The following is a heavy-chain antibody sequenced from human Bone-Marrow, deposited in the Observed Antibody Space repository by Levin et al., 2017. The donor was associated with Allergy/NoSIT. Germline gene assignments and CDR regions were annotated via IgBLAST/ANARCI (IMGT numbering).Heavy chain of an antibody. Sequence: GASVKVSCKASGYTFTSYGISWVRQAPGQGLEWMGWISAYNGNTNYAQKLQGRVTMTTDTSTSTAYMELRSLRSDDTAVYYCARDYDCPYGDYCSDAFDIWGQGTMVTVSS. CDR3: ARDYDCPYGDYCSDAFDI. J-gene: IGHJ3*02. D-gene: IGHD4-17*01. CDR2: ISAYNGNT. V-gene: IGHV1-18*01. CDR1: GYTFTSYG.